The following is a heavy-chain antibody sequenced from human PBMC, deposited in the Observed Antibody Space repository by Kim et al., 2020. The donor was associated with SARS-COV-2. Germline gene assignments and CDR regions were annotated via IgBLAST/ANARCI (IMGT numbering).Heavy chain of an antibody. D-gene: IGHD3-16*02. J-gene: IGHJ5*02. Sequence: GGSLRLSCAASGFTFSSYAMHWVRQAPGKGLEWVAVISYDGSNKYYADSVKGRFTISRDNSKNTLYLQMNSLRAEDTAVYYCTDLSPAWGQGTLVTVSS. CDR3: TDLSPA. CDR1: GFTFSSYA. V-gene: IGHV3-30*04. CDR2: ISYDGSNK.